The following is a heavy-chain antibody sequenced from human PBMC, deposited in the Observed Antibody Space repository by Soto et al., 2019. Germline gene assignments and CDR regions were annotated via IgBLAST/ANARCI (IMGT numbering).Heavy chain of an antibody. CDR2: IYHSGDT. J-gene: IGHJ3*02. V-gene: IGHV4-4*02. Sequence: QVQLQESGPGLVKPSGTLSLACAVSSASISSDDWWSWVRQPPGKGLEWIGEIYHSGDTYHNPSLRSRLTISIDKSKNQFSLKLSSVTAADTALYYCARVGYTGYDFGGGAFDIWGQGTLVTVSS. D-gene: IGHD5-12*01. CDR1: SASISSDDW. CDR3: ARVGYTGYDFGGGAFDI.